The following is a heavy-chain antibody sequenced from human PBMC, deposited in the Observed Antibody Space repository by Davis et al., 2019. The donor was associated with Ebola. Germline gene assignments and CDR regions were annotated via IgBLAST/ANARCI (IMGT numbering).Heavy chain of an antibody. CDR3: ARGGDIVVVVAATDYYGMDV. CDR1: GFTFSTYG. Sequence: GESLKISCAASGFTFSTYGMHWVRQAPGKGLEWVAVIWYDGSNKYYADSVKGRFTISRDNSKNTLYLQMNSLRAGDTAVYYCARGGDIVVVVAATDYYGMDVWGKGTTVTVSS. J-gene: IGHJ6*04. V-gene: IGHV3-33*03. D-gene: IGHD2-15*01. CDR2: IWYDGSNK.